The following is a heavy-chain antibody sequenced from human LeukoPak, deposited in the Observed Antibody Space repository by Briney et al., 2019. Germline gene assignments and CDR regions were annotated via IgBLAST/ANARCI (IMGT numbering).Heavy chain of an antibody. CDR2: ISNGGGAT. V-gene: IGHV3-7*03. CDR1: GYTFSPYW. J-gene: IGHJ5*02. Sequence: GGSLRLSCVASGYTFSPYWMSWVRQTPGKGLEWVASISNGGGATFYGDSVRGRFTVSRDDAKNSLFLQMNGLRSDDTAVYYCTRESYVPDSWGQGTLVTVSS. CDR3: TRESYVPDS. D-gene: IGHD3-10*02.